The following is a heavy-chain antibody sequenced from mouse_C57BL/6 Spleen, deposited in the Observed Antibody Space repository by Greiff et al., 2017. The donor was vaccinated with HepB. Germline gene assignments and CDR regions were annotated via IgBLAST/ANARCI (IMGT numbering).Heavy chain of an antibody. CDR2: INPNNGGT. Sequence: EVQLQQSGPELVKPGASVKISCKASGYTFTDYYMNWVKQSHGKSLEWIGDINPNNGGTSYNQKFKGKATLTVDKSSSTAYMELRSLTSEDSAVYYCAREEFLYFDYWGQGTTLTVSS. CDR3: AREEFLYFDY. J-gene: IGHJ2*01. V-gene: IGHV1-26*01. CDR1: GYTFTDYY.